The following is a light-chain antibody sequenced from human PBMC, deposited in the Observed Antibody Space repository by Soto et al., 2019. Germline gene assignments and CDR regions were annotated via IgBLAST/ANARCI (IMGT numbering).Light chain of an antibody. CDR1: QSVSRN. Sequence: EIVMTQSPGTLSVSPGERATLSCRASQSVSRNVVWYQQRPGQAPRLLIYGASTRATGIPARFSGSGSGTDFTLTISSLQSEDFAVYYCQHYNNWPPWTFGQGTKVDIK. CDR3: QHYNNWPPWT. J-gene: IGKJ1*01. V-gene: IGKV3-15*01. CDR2: GAS.